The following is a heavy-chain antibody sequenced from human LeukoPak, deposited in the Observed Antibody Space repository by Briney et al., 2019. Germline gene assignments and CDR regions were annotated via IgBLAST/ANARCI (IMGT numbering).Heavy chain of an antibody. V-gene: IGHV1-2*02. Sequence: ASVKVSCKASGYTFTGYYIHWVRQAPGQGLEWMGWISPNSGATNYAQKFQGRVTMTRDTSVSIAYLELSRLRSDDTAVYYCARGLMVRGVIICYWGQGTLVTVSS. CDR3: ARGLMVRGVIICY. J-gene: IGHJ4*02. CDR1: GYTFTGYY. D-gene: IGHD3-10*01. CDR2: ISPNSGAT.